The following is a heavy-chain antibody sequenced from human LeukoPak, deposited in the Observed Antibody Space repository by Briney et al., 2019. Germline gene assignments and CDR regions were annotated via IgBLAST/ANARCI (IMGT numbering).Heavy chain of an antibody. CDR3: ARGSVGGGNYFDY. CDR2: ISSDSSYI. V-gene: IGHV3-21*01. CDR1: GFTVSSNY. J-gene: IGHJ4*02. Sequence: GGSLRLSCAASGFTVSSNYMSWVRQAPGKGLEWVSSISSDSSYIYYADSVKGRFTISRDNAKNSLYLQMNSLRAEDTAVYYCARGSVGGGNYFDYWGQGTLVTVSS. D-gene: IGHD3-16*01.